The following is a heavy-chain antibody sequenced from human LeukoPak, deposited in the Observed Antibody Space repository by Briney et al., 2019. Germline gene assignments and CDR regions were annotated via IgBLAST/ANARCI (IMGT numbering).Heavy chain of an antibody. CDR2: IKQDGSEK. CDR1: GFTFSSYW. CDR3: ARGWLSNTFDC. V-gene: IGHV3-7*02. D-gene: IGHD6-19*01. J-gene: IGHJ4*02. Sequence: GGSLRLSCAASGFTFSSYWMTWVRQAPGKGLEWVANIKQDGSEKYYVDSVKGRFTISRDNAKNSLYLQMSSLRAEDTAVYYCARGWLSNTFDCWGQGTLVTVSS.